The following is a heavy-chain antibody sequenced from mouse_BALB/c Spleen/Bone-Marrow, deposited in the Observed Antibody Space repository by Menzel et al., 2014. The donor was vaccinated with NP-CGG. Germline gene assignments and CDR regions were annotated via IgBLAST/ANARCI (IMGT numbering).Heavy chain of an antibody. Sequence: VQLQQSGAELVRPGSSVKISCEASGYAFSSYWVNWVKQRPGQGLEWIGQIYPGDGDTNYNGKFKGKATLTADKSSSTAYMQLSSLTSEDSAVYFCARQYGNYFDYWGQGTTLTVSS. CDR2: IYPGDGDT. CDR3: ARQYGNYFDY. CDR1: GYAFSSYW. V-gene: IGHV1-80*01. J-gene: IGHJ2*01. D-gene: IGHD2-10*02.